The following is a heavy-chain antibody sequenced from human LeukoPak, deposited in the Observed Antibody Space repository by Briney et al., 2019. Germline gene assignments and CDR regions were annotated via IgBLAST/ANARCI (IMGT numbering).Heavy chain of an antibody. CDR1: GYSFTNYW. D-gene: IGHD2-15*01. CDR2: IDPSDSYT. J-gene: IGHJ4*02. V-gene: IGHV5-10-1*01. Sequence: GESLKISCKGSGYSFTNYWISWVRQMPGKGLEWMGKIDPSDSYTNYSPSFQGHVTISGDKSISTAYLQWSSLKASDTAMYYCTRVITGYCSGGSCYSGGYFDYWGQGTLVTVSS. CDR3: TRVITGYCSGGSCYSGGYFDY.